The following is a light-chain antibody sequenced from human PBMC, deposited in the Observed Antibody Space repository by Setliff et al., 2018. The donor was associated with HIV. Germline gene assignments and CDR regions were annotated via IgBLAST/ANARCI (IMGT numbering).Light chain of an antibody. J-gene: IGLJ1*01. CDR1: SSDGGGYNY. CDR2: DVS. CDR3: SSYTISSTLYV. Sequence: QSVLAQPASVSGSPGQSITISCTGTSSDGGGYNYVSWYQQHPGKAPKLIIYDVSNRPSGVSNRFSGSKSGNTASLTISGLQAEDEADYYCSSYTISSTLYVFGTGTKVTVL. V-gene: IGLV2-14*03.